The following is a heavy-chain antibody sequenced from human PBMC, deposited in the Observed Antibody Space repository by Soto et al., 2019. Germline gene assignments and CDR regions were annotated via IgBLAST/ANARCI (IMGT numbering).Heavy chain of an antibody. Sequence: QVPLVQSGAEVKKPGASVKVSCKVSGYTLTELSMHWVRQAPGKGLEWMGGFYPEDGETIYAQKFQGRVTMTEDTSTDTAYMELSSLRSEDTAVYYCATDSSGWKYYYYGMDVWGQGTTVTVSS. CDR2: FYPEDGET. J-gene: IGHJ6*02. CDR1: GYTLTELS. V-gene: IGHV1-24*01. CDR3: ATDSSGWKYYYYGMDV. D-gene: IGHD6-19*01.